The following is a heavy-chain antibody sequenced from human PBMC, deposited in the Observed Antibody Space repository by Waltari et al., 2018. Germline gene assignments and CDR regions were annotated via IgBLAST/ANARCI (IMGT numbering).Heavy chain of an antibody. J-gene: IGHJ4*02. CDR1: GFTFSSYG. D-gene: IGHD3-10*01. Sequence: QVQLVESGGGVVQPGRSLRLSCAASGFTFSSYGMHWVRQAPGKGLEWVAVISYDGSNKYYADSVKGRFTISRDNSKNTLYLQMNSLRAEDTAVYYCAKIAQGSSPDYWGQGTLVTVSS. CDR2: ISYDGSNK. CDR3: AKIAQGSSPDY. V-gene: IGHV3-30*18.